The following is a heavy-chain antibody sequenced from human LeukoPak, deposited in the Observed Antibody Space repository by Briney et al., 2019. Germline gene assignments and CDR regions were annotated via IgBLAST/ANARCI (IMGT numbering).Heavy chain of an antibody. CDR3: TTNDAFDI. CDR2: IKSSDVGTT. J-gene: IGHJ3*02. V-gene: IGHV3-15*01. Sequence: AGGSLRLSCVASGFTFSNAWTNWVRQAPGKGLEWVGRIKSSDVGTTDYAAPVKGRFTISRDDSKNTLYLQMNSLKTEDTALYYCTTNDAFDIWGQGTMVTVSS. CDR1: GFTFSNAW.